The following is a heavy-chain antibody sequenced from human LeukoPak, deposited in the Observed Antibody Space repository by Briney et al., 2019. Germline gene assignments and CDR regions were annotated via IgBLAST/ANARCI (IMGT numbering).Heavy chain of an antibody. CDR2: IYPGDSDT. J-gene: IGHJ3*02. Sequence: GESPKISCKGSGYSFTSYWIGWVRQLPGKGLEWMGIIYPGDSDTRYSPSFQGQVTISADKSISTAYLQWSSLKASDTAMYYCARMLAARLDPGGAFDIWGQGTMVTVSS. CDR1: GYSFTSYW. D-gene: IGHD6-6*01. CDR3: ARMLAARLDPGGAFDI. V-gene: IGHV5-51*01.